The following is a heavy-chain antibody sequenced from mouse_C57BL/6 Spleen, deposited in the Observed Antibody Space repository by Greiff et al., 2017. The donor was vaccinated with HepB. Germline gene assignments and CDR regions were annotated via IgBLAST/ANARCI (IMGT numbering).Heavy chain of an antibody. CDR2: IYPRSGNT. V-gene: IGHV1-81*01. D-gene: IGHD3-2*02. J-gene: IGHJ3*01. Sequence: QVQLQQSGAELARPGASVKLSCKASGYTFTSYGISWVKQRTGQGLEWIGEIYPRSGNTYYNEKFKGKATLTADKSSSTAYMELRSLTSEDSAVYFCARENSSGYVRAWFAYWGQGTLVTVSA. CDR3: ARENSSGYVRAWFAY. CDR1: GYTFTSYG.